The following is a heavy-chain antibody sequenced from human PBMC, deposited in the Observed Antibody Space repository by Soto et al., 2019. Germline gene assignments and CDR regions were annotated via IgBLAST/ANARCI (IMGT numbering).Heavy chain of an antibody. J-gene: IGHJ6*02. CDR2: ISYDGSNK. D-gene: IGHD6-19*01. CDR1: GFTFSSYA. CDR3: ARGAPYSSVGGNYGMDV. V-gene: IGHV3-30-3*01. Sequence: GGSLRLSCAASGFTFSSYAMHWVRQAPGKGLEWVAVISYDGSNKYYADSVKGRFTISRDNSKNTLYLQMNSLRAEDTAVYYCARGAPYSSVGGNYGMDVWGQGTTVTVSS.